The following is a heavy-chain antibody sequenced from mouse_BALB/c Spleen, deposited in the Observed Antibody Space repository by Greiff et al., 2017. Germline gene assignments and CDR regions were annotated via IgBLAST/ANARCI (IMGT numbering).Heavy chain of an antibody. V-gene: IGHV5-17*02. Sequence: EVQGVESGGGLVQPGGSRKLSCAASGFTFSSFGMHWVRQAPEKGLEWVAYISSGSSTIYYADTVKGRFTISRDNPKNTLFLQMTSLRSEDTAMYYCARRATTVVAPYYFDYWGQGTTLTVSS. D-gene: IGHD1-1*01. CDR1: GFTFSSFG. CDR3: ARRATTVVAPYYFDY. J-gene: IGHJ2*01. CDR2: ISSGSSTI.